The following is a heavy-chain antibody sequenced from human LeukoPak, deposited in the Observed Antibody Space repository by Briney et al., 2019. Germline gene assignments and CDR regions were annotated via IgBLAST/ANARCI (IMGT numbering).Heavy chain of an antibody. D-gene: IGHD7-27*01. CDR2: LTSDRSNT. J-gene: IGHJ4*02. V-gene: IGHV3-74*01. Sequence: PGGSLRLSCTASGFTFGSYWMHCVRQVPGKGLVCVSRLTSDRSNTIYADSVKGRFTISRDNAKNTLYMERNSLRAEDTAVYYCARGGTEEATDTGGYWGQGTLVTVSS. CDR1: GFTFGSYW. CDR3: ARGGTEEATDTGGY.